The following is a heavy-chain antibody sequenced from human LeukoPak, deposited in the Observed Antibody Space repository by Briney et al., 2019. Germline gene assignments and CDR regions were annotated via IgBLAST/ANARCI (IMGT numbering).Heavy chain of an antibody. Sequence: GASVKVSCKASGYTFTGYYMHWVRQAPGQGLEWMGWINPNSGGTNYAQKFQGRVTMTRDTSISTAYMELSRLRSDDTAVYYCARPFSSGWYESCFDYWGQGTLVTVSS. CDR3: ARPFSSGWYESCFDY. CDR2: INPNSGGT. J-gene: IGHJ4*02. D-gene: IGHD6-19*01. V-gene: IGHV1-2*02. CDR1: GYTFTGYY.